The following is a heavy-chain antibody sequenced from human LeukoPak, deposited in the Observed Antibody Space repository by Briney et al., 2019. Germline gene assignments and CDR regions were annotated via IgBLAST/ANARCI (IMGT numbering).Heavy chain of an antibody. CDR1: GYIFTAYF. CDR2: INPNTGGT. Sequence: ASVKVSCKASGYIFTAYFMHWVRQAPGQGLEWMGWINPNTGGTNYAQKFQGRVTMTRDTSISTAYMELSRLRSDDTAVYYCARVAPLRLGELSFLRFWDYWGQGTLVTVSS. CDR3: ARVAPLRLGELSFLRFWDY. V-gene: IGHV1-2*02. D-gene: IGHD3-16*02. J-gene: IGHJ4*02.